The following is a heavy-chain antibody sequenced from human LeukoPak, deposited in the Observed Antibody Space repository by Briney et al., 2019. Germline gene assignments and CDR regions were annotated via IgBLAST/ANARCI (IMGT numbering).Heavy chain of an antibody. J-gene: IGHJ4*02. CDR2: ISFDGSNK. CDR3: ARAPGYAGDSSELDS. V-gene: IGHV3-30*03. Sequence: GGSLRLSCAASGFSFSSHDMHWVRQAPGKGLEWVSSISFDGSNKYYEASVKGRFTISRDNSKNTLYLQMNSLGAEDTAVYYCARAPGYAGDSSELDSWGQGTLVTVSS. D-gene: IGHD6-19*01. CDR1: GFSFSSHD.